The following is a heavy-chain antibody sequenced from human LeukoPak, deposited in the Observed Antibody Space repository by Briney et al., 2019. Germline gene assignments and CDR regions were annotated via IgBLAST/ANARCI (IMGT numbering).Heavy chain of an antibody. J-gene: IGHJ5*02. D-gene: IGHD3-10*01. CDR3: ARDGSGSYLNWFDP. CDR1: GGSISSYY. Sequence: SETLSLTCTVSGGSISSYYWNWIRQPPGKGLEWIGHTYNSGGTNYNPSLKSRVTISVDTSKNQFSLKLTSVTAADTAVYYCARDGSGSYLNWFDPWGQGTLVTVSS. V-gene: IGHV4-59*01. CDR2: TYNSGGT.